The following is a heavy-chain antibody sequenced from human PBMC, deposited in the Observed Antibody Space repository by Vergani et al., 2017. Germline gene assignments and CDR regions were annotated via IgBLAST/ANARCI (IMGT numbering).Heavy chain of an antibody. D-gene: IGHD2-2*01. CDR2: ISAYNGNT. CDR1: GYTFTSYG. CDR3: PRDPDIVVVPAAPYYYYYYGMDV. J-gene: IGHJ6*02. V-gene: IGHV1-18*04. Sequence: QVQLVQSGAEVKKPGASVKVSCKASGYTFTSYGISWVRQAPGQGLEWMGWISAYNGNTNYAQKLQGRVTMTTDTSTSTAYMELRSLRSDATAVYSCPRDPDIVVVPAAPYYYYYYGMDVWGQGTTVTVSS.